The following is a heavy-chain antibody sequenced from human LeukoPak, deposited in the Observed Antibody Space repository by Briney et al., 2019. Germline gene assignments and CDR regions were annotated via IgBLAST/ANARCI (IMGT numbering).Heavy chain of an antibody. CDR2: ISGSGAST. CDR1: GFTFSSYA. V-gene: IGHV3-23*01. CDR3: AKWGDSSSWYSLDY. Sequence: GGSLRLSCAASGFTFSSYAVSWVRQAPGKGLEWVSAISGSGASTHYADSVKGRFTISRDNSKNTLYLQMNSLRAEDTAVYYCAKWGDSSSWYSLDYWGQGTLVTVSS. D-gene: IGHD6-13*01. J-gene: IGHJ4*02.